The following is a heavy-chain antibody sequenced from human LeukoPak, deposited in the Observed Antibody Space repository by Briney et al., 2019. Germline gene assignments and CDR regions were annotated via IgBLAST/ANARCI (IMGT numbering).Heavy chain of an antibody. CDR2: ISAYNGNS. D-gene: IGHD6-19*01. CDR1: GYTFTSYG. V-gene: IGHV1-18*01. J-gene: IGHJ6*02. CDR3: ARMEYSSGWTDYNYYGMDV. Sequence: RASVKVSCKASGYTFTSYGITWVRQAPGQGLECMGWISAYNGNSNYAQKFQGRVTMTTDTSTSTAYMELRSLRSDDTAVYYCARMEYSSGWTDYNYYGMDVWGQGTTVTVSS.